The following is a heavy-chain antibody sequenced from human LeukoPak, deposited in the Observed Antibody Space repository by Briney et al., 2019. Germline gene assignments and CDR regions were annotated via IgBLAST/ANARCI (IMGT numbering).Heavy chain of an antibody. CDR3: ARSRGAPGIPSSSSYGMDV. CDR1: GFTFTAFG. D-gene: IGHD3-10*01. Sequence: GKSLRLSCAASGFTFTAFGMHWVRQAPGKGLEWLAVISYDGSNKNYADSVKGRLTISRDNSKNTLSLQMDSLRAEDTAVYYCARSRGAPGIPSSSSYGMDVWGQGTTVTVSS. V-gene: IGHV3-33*08. CDR2: ISYDGSNK. J-gene: IGHJ6*02.